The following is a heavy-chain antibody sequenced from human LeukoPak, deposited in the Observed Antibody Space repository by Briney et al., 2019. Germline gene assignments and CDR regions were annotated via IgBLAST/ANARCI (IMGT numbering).Heavy chain of an antibody. J-gene: IGHJ6*03. CDR1: GFTVSSKY. D-gene: IGHD2/OR15-2a*01. CDR2: ITSSNNYI. CDR3: ARGEFGDYYYFYMDV. V-gene: IGHV3-21*01. Sequence: NPGGSLRLSCAASGFTVSSKYMSWVRQAPGKGLEWVSSITSSNNYIYYGDSVKGRFTISRDDAKNSLYLQMNSLRAEDTATYYCARGEFGDYYYFYMDVWGKGTTVTVSS.